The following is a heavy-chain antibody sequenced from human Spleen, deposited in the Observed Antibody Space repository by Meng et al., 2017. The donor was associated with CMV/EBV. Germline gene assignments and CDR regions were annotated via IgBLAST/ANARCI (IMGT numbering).Heavy chain of an antibody. V-gene: IGHV1-2*02. J-gene: IGHJ5*02. D-gene: IGHD2-2*01. CDR2: INPNSGGT. CDR3: ARVGYCSSTSCRGAWFDP. CDR1: LTGYY. Sequence: LTGYYMHGVRQAPGQGLEWMGWINPNSGGTNYAQKFQGRVTMTRGTSISTAYMELSRLRSDDTAVYYCARVGYCSSTSCRGAWFDPWGQGTLVTVSS.